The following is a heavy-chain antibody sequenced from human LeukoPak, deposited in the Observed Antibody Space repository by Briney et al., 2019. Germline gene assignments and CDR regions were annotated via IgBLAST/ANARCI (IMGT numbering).Heavy chain of an antibody. CDR2: INSDGSST. V-gene: IGHV3-74*01. Sequence: GGSLRLSCAASGFTFSSYWMHWVRQVPGKGLVWVSRINSDGSSTSYADSVKGRFTISRDNAKNTLYVQMNSLRAEDTAVYYCAKGARYSYGLLGFFDYWGQGTLVTVSS. J-gene: IGHJ4*02. CDR1: GFTFSSYW. D-gene: IGHD5-18*01. CDR3: AKGARYSYGLLGFFDY.